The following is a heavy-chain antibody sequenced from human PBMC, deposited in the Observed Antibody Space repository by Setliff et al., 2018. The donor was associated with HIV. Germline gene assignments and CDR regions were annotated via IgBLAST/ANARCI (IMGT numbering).Heavy chain of an antibody. V-gene: IGHV4-34*01. J-gene: IGHJ6*03. CDR1: GGSFSGYY. D-gene: IGHD2-2*01. Sequence: PSETLSLTCAVYGGSFSGYYWSWVRQPPGKGLEWIGSFSYSESTYYNPSLKSRVTISVDTSKNQFSLKLSSVTAADTAVYYCARHGQDYQLGYYYYYMDVWGKGTTVTVSS. CDR3: ARHGQDYQLGYYYYYMDV. CDR2: FSYSEST.